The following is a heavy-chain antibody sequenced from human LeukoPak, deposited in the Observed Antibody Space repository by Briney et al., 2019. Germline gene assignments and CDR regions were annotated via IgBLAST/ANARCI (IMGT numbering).Heavy chain of an antibody. J-gene: IGHJ4*02. Sequence: PGGSLRLSCAASGFTFSSYGMHWVRQAPGKGLEWVAVISYDGSNKYYADSVKGRFTISRDNSKNTLYLQMNSLRAEDTAVYYCAKDRRFRSSWYFGWYFDYWGQGTLVPVSS. CDR3: AKDRRFRSSWYFGWYFDY. CDR1: GFTFSSYG. V-gene: IGHV3-30*18. CDR2: ISYDGSNK. D-gene: IGHD6-13*01.